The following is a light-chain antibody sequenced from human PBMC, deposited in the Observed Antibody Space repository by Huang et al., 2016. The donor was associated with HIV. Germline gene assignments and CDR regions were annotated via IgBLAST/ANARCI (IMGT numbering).Light chain of an antibody. CDR3: QQYSVSPYT. CDR1: QSVITTY. Sequence: EIVLTQSPGTLSLSPGERATLSCRASQSVITTYLNWYQQRPGQAPRLLIYAASSRATGISDGFSGSGSGTDFTLNISRLEPGDFAVYYCQQYSVSPYTFGQGTKLEIK. CDR2: AAS. J-gene: IGKJ2*01. V-gene: IGKV3-20*01.